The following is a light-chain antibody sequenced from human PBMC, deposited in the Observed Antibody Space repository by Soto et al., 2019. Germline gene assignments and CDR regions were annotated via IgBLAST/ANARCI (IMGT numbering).Light chain of an antibody. V-gene: IGKV4-1*01. CDR1: QSVLYYSNNKNY. Sequence: IVMTQSPDSLAVSLVESATINCKSSQSVLYYSNNKNYLAWYQQKPGQPPKLLIYWASTRESGVPDRFSGSGSGTDFTLTISSLQAEDVAVYYCQQYYSTPETFGQGTKV. CDR2: WAS. CDR3: QQYYSTPET. J-gene: IGKJ1*01.